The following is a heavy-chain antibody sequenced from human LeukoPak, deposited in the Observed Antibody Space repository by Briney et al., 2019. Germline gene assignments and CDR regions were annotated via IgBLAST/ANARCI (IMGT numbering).Heavy chain of an antibody. CDR1: GFTFSSYA. J-gene: IGHJ3*02. D-gene: IGHD1-7*01. CDR3: ARGLDNWNSGGRAFDI. CDR2: ISGSGGST. Sequence: GGSLRLSCAASGFTFSSYAMSWVRQAPGKGLEWVSAISGSGGSTYYADSVKGRFTISRDNSKNTLYLQMNSLRAEDTAVYYCARGLDNWNSGGRAFDIWGQGTMVTVSS. V-gene: IGHV3-23*01.